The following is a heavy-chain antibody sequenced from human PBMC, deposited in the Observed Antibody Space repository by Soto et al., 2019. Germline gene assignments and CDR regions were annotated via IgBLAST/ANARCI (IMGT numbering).Heavy chain of an antibody. CDR3: ATAGVVVVAATPGWFDP. D-gene: IGHD2-15*01. CDR1: GGSISSSSYY. CDR2: IYYSGST. V-gene: IGHV4-39*01. J-gene: IGHJ5*02. Sequence: SETLSLTCTVSGGSISSSSYYWGWIRQPPGKGLEWIGSIYYSGSTYYNPSLKSRVTISVDTSKNRFSLKLSSVTAADTAVYYCATAGVVVVAATPGWFDPWGQGTLVTVSS.